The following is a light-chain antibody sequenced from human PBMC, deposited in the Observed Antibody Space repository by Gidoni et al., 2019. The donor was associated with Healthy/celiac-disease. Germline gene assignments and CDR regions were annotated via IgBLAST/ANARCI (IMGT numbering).Light chain of an antibody. V-gene: IGLV3-21*04. CDR2: YDS. CDR3: QVWDSSSDHVV. J-gene: IGLJ2*01. CDR1: NIGSKS. Sequence: SYFLPQPPSVSVAPGKTARITCGGNNIGSKSVHWYQQKPGQAPVLVIYYDSDRPSGIPERFSGSNSGNTATLTISRVEAGDEADYYCQVWDSSSDHVVFGGGTKLTVL.